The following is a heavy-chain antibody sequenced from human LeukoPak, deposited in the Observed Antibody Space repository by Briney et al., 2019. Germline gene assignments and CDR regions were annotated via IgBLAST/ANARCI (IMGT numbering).Heavy chain of an antibody. J-gene: IGHJ4*02. CDR3: ARGEAAASLDY. Sequence: PSETLSLTCAVYGGSFSGYYWSWIRQPPGKGLEWIGEIKHSGSTNYNPSLKSRVTISVDTSKNQFSLKLSSVTAADTAVYYCARGEAAASLDYWGQGTLVTVSS. V-gene: IGHV4-34*01. CDR1: GGSFSGYY. CDR2: IKHSGST. D-gene: IGHD6-13*01.